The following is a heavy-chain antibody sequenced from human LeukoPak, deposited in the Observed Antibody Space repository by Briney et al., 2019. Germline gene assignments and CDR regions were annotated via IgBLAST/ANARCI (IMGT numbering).Heavy chain of an antibody. J-gene: IGHJ4*02. Sequence: GGSLRLSCAASGFTFSSYAMHWVRQAPGKGLEWVSYISRTNEIHDADSVKGRFTISRDDAKNSLYLQMNSLRVDDTAVYYCARDDNWAFDYWGQGTLVTVSS. V-gene: IGHV3-21*05. D-gene: IGHD1-1*01. CDR3: ARDDNWAFDY. CDR1: GFTFSSYA. CDR2: ISRTNEI.